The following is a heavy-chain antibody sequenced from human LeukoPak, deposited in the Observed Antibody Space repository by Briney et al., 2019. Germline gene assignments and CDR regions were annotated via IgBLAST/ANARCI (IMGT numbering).Heavy chain of an antibody. Sequence: GGSLRLSCAASGFTVSSRYMSWVRQAPGKGLEWVSVIHGDGSTYYADSVKGRITISRDNSKNTLYLQMNSLRAEDTAVYYCARGESSDCTCIDYWGQGTLVSVSS. CDR1: GFTVSSRY. D-gene: IGHD2-21*02. CDR2: IHGDGST. J-gene: IGHJ4*02. V-gene: IGHV3-53*01. CDR3: ARGESSDCTCIDY.